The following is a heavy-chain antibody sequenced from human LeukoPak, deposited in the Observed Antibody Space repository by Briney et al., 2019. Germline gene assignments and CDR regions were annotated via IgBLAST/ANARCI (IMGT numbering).Heavy chain of an antibody. CDR1: GYTFTSYY. CDR3: ARATYYYDSSGYYILGFDY. V-gene: IGHV1-46*01. Sequence: ASVKVSCKAPGYTFTSYYMHWARQAPGQGLEWMGIINPSGGSTSYAQKFQGRVTMTRNTSISTAYMELSSLRSEDTAVYYCARATYYYDSSGYYILGFDYWGQGTLVTVSS. CDR2: INPSGGST. D-gene: IGHD3-22*01. J-gene: IGHJ4*02.